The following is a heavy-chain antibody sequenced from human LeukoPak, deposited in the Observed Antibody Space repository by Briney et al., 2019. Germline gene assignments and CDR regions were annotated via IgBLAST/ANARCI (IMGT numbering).Heavy chain of an antibody. V-gene: IGHV3-30*18. CDR1: GFTFSSYG. CDR2: ISYDGSNK. D-gene: IGHD3-10*01. J-gene: IGHJ6*03. Sequence: GGSLRLSCAASGFTFSSYGMHWVRQAPGKGLEWVAVISYDGSNKYYADSVKGRFTISRDNSKNTLYLQMNSLRAEDTAVYYCAKDYVLLWFGELGYMDVWGKGTTVTISS. CDR3: AKDYVLLWFGELGYMDV.